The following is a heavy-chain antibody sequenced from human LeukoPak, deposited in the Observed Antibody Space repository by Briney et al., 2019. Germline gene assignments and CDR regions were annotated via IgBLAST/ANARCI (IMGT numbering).Heavy chain of an antibody. CDR1: GFTFSSYD. Sequence: GGSLRLSCAASGFTFSSYDMHWVRQATGKGLEWVSAIGTAGDTYYPGSVKGRFTISRENAKNSLYLQMNSLRAGDTAVYYCGRETGGGAFDIWGQGTMVTVSS. CDR3: GRETGGGAFDI. D-gene: IGHD3-16*01. CDR2: IGTAGDT. J-gene: IGHJ3*02. V-gene: IGHV3-13*01.